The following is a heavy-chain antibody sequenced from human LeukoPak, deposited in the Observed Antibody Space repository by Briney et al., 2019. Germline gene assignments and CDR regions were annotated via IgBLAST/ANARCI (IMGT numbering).Heavy chain of an antibody. D-gene: IGHD5-18*01. CDR3: ARAYSYGHDCPFDY. CDR2: IIPIFGTA. Sequence: GASVRVSCKASGYTFTNYQISWVRQAPGQGLEWMGGIIPIFGTANYAQKFQGRVTITADESTSTAYMELSSLRSEDTAVYYCARAYSYGHDCPFDYWGQGTLVTVSS. J-gene: IGHJ4*02. CDR1: GYTFTNYQ. V-gene: IGHV1-69*13.